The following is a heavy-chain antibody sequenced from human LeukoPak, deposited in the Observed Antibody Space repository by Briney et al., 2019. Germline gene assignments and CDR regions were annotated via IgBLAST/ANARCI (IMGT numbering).Heavy chain of an antibody. V-gene: IGHV4-59*01. CDR2: IYYSGST. D-gene: IGHD3-10*01. Sequence: SETLSLTCTVSGGSISSYYGSWIRQPPGKGLEGIGYIYYSGSTNYNPSLKSRVAISVDTSKNQFSLKLSSVTAADTAVYYCARVDGSGSYYYYYMDVWGKGTTVTVSS. CDR1: GGSISSYY. J-gene: IGHJ6*03. CDR3: ARVDGSGSYYYYYMDV.